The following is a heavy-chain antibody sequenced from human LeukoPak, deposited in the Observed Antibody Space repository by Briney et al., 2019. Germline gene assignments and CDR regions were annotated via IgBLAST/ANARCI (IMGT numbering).Heavy chain of an antibody. CDR3: ARDQGGGSAFDI. D-gene: IGHD1-26*01. J-gene: IGHJ3*02. CDR1: GYTFTGYY. CDR2: INPNSGGT. Sequence: EASVKVSRKASGYTFTGYYMHWVRQAPGQGLEWMGWINPNSGGTNYAQKFQGRVTMTRDTSISTAYMELSRLRSDDTAVYYCARDQGGGSAFDIWGQGTMVTVSS. V-gene: IGHV1-2*02.